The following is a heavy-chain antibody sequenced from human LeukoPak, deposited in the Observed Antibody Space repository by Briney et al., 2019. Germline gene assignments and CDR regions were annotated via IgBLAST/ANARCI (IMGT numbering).Heavy chain of an antibody. J-gene: IGHJ4*02. CDR3: TRVVHYDILTGYYQLDY. D-gene: IGHD3-9*01. Sequence: SETLSLTCTVSGGSISSYYWSWIRQPAGKGLEWIGRIYTSGSTNYNPSLKSRVTMSVDTSKNQFSLKLSSVTAEDIAVYYCTRVVHYDILTGYYQLDYWGQGTLVTVSS. V-gene: IGHV4-4*07. CDR2: IYTSGST. CDR1: GGSISSYY.